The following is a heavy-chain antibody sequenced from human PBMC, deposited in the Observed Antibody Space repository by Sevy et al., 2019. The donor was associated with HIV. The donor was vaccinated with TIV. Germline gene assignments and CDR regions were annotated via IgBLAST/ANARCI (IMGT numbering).Heavy chain of an antibody. J-gene: IGHJ6*02. V-gene: IGHV3-23*01. Sequence: GGSLRLSCAASGFTFSSYAMSWVRQAPGKGLEWVSAISGSGGSTYYADSVKGRFTISRDNSKNTLYLQMNSLRAEDTAVYYCAKWGQVPAAIDYYHYGMDVWGQGTTVTVSS. CDR3: AKWGQVPAAIDYYHYGMDV. CDR2: ISGSGGST. CDR1: GFTFSSYA. D-gene: IGHD2-2*01.